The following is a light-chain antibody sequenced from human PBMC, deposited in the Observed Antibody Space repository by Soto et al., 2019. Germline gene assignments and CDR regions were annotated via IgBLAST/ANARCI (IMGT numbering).Light chain of an antibody. J-gene: IGLJ2*01. CDR1: SSDVGGSNS. V-gene: IGLV2-8*01. CDR2: GVY. CDR3: SSYAGGNNLGV. Sequence: QSVLTQPPSASGSPGQSVTISCTGTSSDVGGSNSVSWYQQHPAKAPKHIIYGVYNRPSGVPDRFSGSKSGNTASLTVSGLQAEDEADYYCSSYAGGNNLGVFGGGTKLTVL.